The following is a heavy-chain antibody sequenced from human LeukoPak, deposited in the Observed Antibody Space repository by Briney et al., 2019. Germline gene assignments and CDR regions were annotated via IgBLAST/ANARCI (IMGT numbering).Heavy chain of an antibody. D-gene: IGHD3-10*01. V-gene: IGHV3-7*05. CDR1: GFTFSTYW. CDR3: ARWFYGSGSWVLDY. Sequence: GGSLRLSCAASGFTFSTYWLTWVRQAPGKGLEWVANIKHDGSEKYYVDSVKGRFAISRDNAKNSLYLQMNSLRAEDTAVYYCARWFYGSGSWVLDYWGQGTLVAVSS. CDR2: IKHDGSEK. J-gene: IGHJ4*02.